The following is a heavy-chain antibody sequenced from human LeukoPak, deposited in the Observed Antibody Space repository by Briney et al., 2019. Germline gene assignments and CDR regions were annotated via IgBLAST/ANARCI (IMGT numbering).Heavy chain of an antibody. Sequence: GGSLRLSCAASGFTFSSYSMNWVRQAPGKGLEWVSSISSSSYIYYADSVKGRFTSSRDNAENSLYLQMNSLRAEDTAVYYCARGLYCGGDCYPPQFDYWGQGTLVTVSS. V-gene: IGHV3-21*04. CDR3: ARGLYCGGDCYPPQFDY. CDR2: ISSSSYI. CDR1: GFTFSSYS. D-gene: IGHD2-21*02. J-gene: IGHJ4*02.